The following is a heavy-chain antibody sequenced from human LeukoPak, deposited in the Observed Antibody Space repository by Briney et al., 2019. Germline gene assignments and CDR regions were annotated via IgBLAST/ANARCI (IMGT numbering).Heavy chain of an antibody. D-gene: IGHD3-10*01. CDR3: AKLGSSPLFKSMVRGVIGYFDY. V-gene: IGHV3-23*01. J-gene: IGHJ4*02. Sequence: GGSLRLSCAASGFTFSSYAMSWVRQAPGKGLEWVSAISGSGGSTYYADSVKGRFTISRDNSKNTLYLQMNSLRAEDTAVYYCAKLGSSPLFKSMVRGVIGYFDYWGQGTLVTVSS. CDR1: GFTFSSYA. CDR2: ISGSGGST.